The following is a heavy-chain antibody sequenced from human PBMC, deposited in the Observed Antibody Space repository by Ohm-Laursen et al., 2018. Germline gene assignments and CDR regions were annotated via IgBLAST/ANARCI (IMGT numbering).Heavy chain of an antibody. J-gene: IGHJ4*02. V-gene: IGHV3-48*01. CDR2: VSGSGYTK. CDR3: ANGDY. Sequence: SLRLSCTASGFSFSTYSMNWVRQAPGKGLEWVSHVSGSGYTKYYGDSVKGRFTISRDNAENSLYLQMNSLRADDTAVYYCANGDYWGQGTLVTVSS. CDR1: GFSFSTYS. D-gene: IGHD2-8*01.